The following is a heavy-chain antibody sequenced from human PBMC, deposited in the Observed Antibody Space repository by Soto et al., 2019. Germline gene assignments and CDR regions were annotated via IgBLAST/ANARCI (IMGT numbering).Heavy chain of an antibody. CDR2: FIPIFGTA. D-gene: IGHD5-18*01. V-gene: IGHV1-69*01. J-gene: IGHJ4*02. Sequence: QVQLVQSGAEVQKPGSSVKVSCRAARGSFSASGFSWVRQAPGQGLEWVEGFIPIFGTANYAPKFQDRVTMTADESTSTVYMALSSLKSEDTAMYYCARSGYSYGPNIDWGQGTLVTVSS. CDR3: ARSGYSYGPNID. CDR1: RGSFSASG.